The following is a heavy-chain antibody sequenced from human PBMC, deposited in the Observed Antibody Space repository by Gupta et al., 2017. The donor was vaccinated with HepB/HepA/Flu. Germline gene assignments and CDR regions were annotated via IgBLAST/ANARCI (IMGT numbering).Heavy chain of an antibody. CDR2: SSGSGGST. Sequence: EVQLLEYGWGLVKPGGSLTLPSAAPAFTLSSYAQCWVRQAPGRWLEWVSASSGSGGSTYYADSVKGRFTISRDNSKNTLYLQMNSLRAEDTAVYYCAKDYPYKGVPQYYFDYWGHGTLVTVAS. D-gene: IGHD1-20*01. V-gene: IGHV3-23*01. CDR1: AFTLSSYA. J-gene: IGHJ4*01. CDR3: AKDYPYKGVPQYYFDY.